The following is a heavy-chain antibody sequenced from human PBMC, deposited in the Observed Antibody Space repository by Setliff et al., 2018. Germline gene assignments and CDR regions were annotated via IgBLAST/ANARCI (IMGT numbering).Heavy chain of an antibody. CDR3: ARSGRHQISAYPTYFDY. Sequence: PGGSLRLSCAASGFSFSSYWMTWVRQAPGKGPEWVANVKEDGSQKYYMDSVRGRFTISRDNARNSLDLQMDSLRAEDTAVYYCARSGRHQISAYPTYFDYRGQGTLVTVSS. CDR1: GFSFSSYW. CDR2: VKEDGSQK. J-gene: IGHJ4*02. D-gene: IGHD3-22*01. V-gene: IGHV3-7*01.